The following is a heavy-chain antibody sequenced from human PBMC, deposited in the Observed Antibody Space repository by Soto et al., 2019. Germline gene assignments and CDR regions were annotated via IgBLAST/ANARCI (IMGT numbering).Heavy chain of an antibody. J-gene: IGHJ5*02. CDR2: VNDYNTHT. V-gene: IGHV1-18*01. Sequence: QVHLVQSGAEVKKPGASVKVSCKASGHTSSFGISWVRQAPGQGLEWMGWVNDYNTHTNYAQTFQGRVTMTTDTSTSTAFMELRSLRFDDTAVYYCARDIGVTALDCFDPWGQGTLVTVSS. CDR1: GHTSSFG. D-gene: IGHD1-1*01. CDR3: ARDIGVTALDCFDP.